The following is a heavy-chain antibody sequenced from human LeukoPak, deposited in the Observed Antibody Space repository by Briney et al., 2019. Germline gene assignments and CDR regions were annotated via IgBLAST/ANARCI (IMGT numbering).Heavy chain of an antibody. J-gene: IGHJ4*02. CDR1: GITFSSYG. D-gene: IGHD4-23*01. V-gene: IGHV3-7*01. Sequence: GGFLRLSCAASGITFSSYGMSWVRQAPGKGLEWVANIKQDGSEKYYVDSVKGRFTISRDNAKNSLYLQMNSLRAEDTAVYYCARDRADYGGNSGLFDYWGQGTLVTVSS. CDR3: ARDRADYGGNSGLFDY. CDR2: IKQDGSEK.